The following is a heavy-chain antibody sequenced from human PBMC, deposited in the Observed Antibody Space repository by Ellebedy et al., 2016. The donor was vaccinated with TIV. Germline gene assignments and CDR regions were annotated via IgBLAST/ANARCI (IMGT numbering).Heavy chain of an antibody. V-gene: IGHV4-34*01. CDR2: INHSGST. J-gene: IGHJ4*02. CDR1: GGSFSGYY. D-gene: IGHD2-2*02. CDR3: ARQGYCSSTSCYTAGYFDY. Sequence: SETLSLTXAVYGGSFSGYYWSWIRQPPGKGLEWIGEINHSGSTNYNPSLKSRVTISVDTSKNQFSLKLSSVTAADTAVYYCARQGYCSSTSCYTAGYFDYWGQGTLVTVSS.